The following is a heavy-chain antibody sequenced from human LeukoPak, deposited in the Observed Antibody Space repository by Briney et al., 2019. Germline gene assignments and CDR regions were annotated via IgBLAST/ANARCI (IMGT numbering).Heavy chain of an antibody. CDR1: GFTFSNYA. CDR3: AKWGDYDVLTGYYVSDY. V-gene: IGHV3-23*01. D-gene: IGHD3-9*01. CDR2: ITGSGGNT. Sequence: GGSLRLSCVASGFTFSNYAMSWVRQAPGKELEWVSAITGSGGNTYYADSVKGRFTISRDNSKNTVFLQMNSLRAEDTAVYYCAKWGDYDVLTGYYVSDYWGQGTLVTVSS. J-gene: IGHJ4*02.